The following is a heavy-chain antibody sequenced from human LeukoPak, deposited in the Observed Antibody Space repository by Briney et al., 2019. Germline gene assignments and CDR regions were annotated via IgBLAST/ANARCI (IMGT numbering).Heavy chain of an antibody. V-gene: IGHV3-48*04. D-gene: IGHD3/OR15-3a*01. CDR1: GFIFSNYG. Sequence: GGALSLSCAASGFIFSNYGMAWVRQAPGKGLEWVSYSSSSGSTIYYADSVKGRFAISRDNAKNSLYLQMNSLRAEDTAVYYCARRRDFIDYWGQGTLVTVSS. CDR3: ARRRDFIDY. CDR2: SSSSGSTI. J-gene: IGHJ4*02.